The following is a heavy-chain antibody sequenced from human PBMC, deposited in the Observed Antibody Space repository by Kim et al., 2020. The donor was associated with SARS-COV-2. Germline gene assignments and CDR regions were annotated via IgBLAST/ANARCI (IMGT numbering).Heavy chain of an antibody. Sequence: SETLSLTCNVSGISITKTGNFWSWVRQHPGKGLEWIGYIYSNGETSYNPSLASRVTISFDTSNNHFSLKLASVTAADTAVYYCARDPSTTDVINRGGMDVWGHGPPISVSS. CDR2: IYSNGET. CDR3: ARDPSTTDVINRGGMDV. V-gene: IGHV4-31*03. CDR1: GISITKTGNF. D-gene: IGHD2-2*01. J-gene: IGHJ6*02.